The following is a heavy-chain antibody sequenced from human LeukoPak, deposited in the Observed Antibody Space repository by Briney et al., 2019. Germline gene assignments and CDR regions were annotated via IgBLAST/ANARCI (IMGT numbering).Heavy chain of an antibody. D-gene: IGHD3-10*01. CDR1: GFTFSSYS. Sequence: GGSLRLSCAASGFTFSSYSMNWVRQAPGKGLEWVSSISSSSSYIYYADSVKGRFTISRDNAKNSLYLQMNSLRAEDTAVYYCARDMVRGVMWNAFDIWGQGTMVTVSS. V-gene: IGHV3-21*01. CDR2: ISSSSSYI. CDR3: ARDMVRGVMWNAFDI. J-gene: IGHJ3*02.